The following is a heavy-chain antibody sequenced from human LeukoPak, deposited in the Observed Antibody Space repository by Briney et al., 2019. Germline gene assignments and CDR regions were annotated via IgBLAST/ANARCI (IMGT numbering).Heavy chain of an antibody. D-gene: IGHD3-22*01. V-gene: IGHV4-34*01. Sequence: SETLSLTCAVYGGSFSGYYWSWIRQPPGKGLEWIGEINHSGNTNYNPSLKSRVTISVDTSKNQFSLKLSSVTAADTAVYYCARAVYCYDSSGYAYYFDYWGQGTLVTVSS. CDR1: GGSFSGYY. CDR2: INHSGNT. J-gene: IGHJ4*02. CDR3: ARAVYCYDSSGYAYYFDY.